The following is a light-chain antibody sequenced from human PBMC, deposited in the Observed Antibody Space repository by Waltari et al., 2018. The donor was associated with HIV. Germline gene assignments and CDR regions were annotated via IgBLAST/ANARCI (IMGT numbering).Light chain of an antibody. Sequence: QSVLTQPPSASETPGQRVTISCSGSSSNIGSNAVYWYQQLPGTAPKLLIYRNNQRPSGVPDLFSGSKSRTSASLAISGLRSQDEADYYCATWDDGLSGAVFGGGTKLTGL. CDR1: SSNIGSNA. CDR3: ATWDDGLSGAV. V-gene: IGLV1-47*01. CDR2: RNN. J-gene: IGLJ3*02.